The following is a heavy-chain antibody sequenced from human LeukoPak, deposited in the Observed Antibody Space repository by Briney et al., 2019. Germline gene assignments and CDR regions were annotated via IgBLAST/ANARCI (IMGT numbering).Heavy chain of an antibody. D-gene: IGHD1-26*01. CDR3: ASRAGSGTYDY. J-gene: IGHJ4*02. Sequence: GGSLRLSCAASGFTFSNYEMHWVRQAPGKGLEYVSAVDSNGCSTYYANSVKGRFTISRDNSKNTLYLQMGSLRAEDMAVYYCASRAGSGTYDYWGQGTLVTVSS. CDR2: VDSNGCST. CDR1: GFTFSNYE. V-gene: IGHV3-64*01.